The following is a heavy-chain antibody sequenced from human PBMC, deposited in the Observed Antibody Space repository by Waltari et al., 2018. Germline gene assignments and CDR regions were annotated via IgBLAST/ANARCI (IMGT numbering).Heavy chain of an antibody. J-gene: IGHJ5*02. Sequence: LLVQSGGCVVQPGRSLRLSCRGTELNFHNSAMQWVRQAPGKGLEWVALIAYHGSNKYYADSGRGRFGISRDTSKNTVDLQMDSVRHEDTAMYFCARGRSADGYITDLWGQGTLVTVSP. CDR3: ARGRSADGYITDL. CDR2: IAYHGSNK. D-gene: IGHD5-12*01. CDR1: ELNFHNSA. V-gene: IGHV3-30*09.